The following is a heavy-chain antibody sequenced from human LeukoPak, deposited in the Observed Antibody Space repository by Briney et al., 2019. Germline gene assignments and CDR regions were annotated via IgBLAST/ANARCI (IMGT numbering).Heavy chain of an antibody. D-gene: IGHD3-3*01. CDR2: ISWNSGSI. CDR3: AKDISGHPQVDLGVDY. J-gene: IGHJ4*02. Sequence: GGSLRLSCAASGFTFDDYAMHWVRQAPGKGLEWVSGISWNSGSIGYADSVKGRFTISRDNAKNSLYLQMNSLRAEDTALYYCAKDISGHPQVDLGVDYWGQGTLVTVSS. CDR1: GFTFDDYA. V-gene: IGHV3-9*01.